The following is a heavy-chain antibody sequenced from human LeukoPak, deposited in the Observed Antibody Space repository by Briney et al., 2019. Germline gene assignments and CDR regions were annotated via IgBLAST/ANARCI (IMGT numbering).Heavy chain of an antibody. V-gene: IGHV3-66*01. J-gene: IGHJ4*02. D-gene: IGHD3-22*01. Sequence: GGSLRLSCAASGFTVSSNYMSWVRQAPGKGLEWVSVIYSGGSTYYADSVKGRFTISRDNSKNTLYLQMNSLRAEDTAVYYCARDLTDSYDSSGYYGYWGQGTLVTVSS. CDR2: IYSGGST. CDR3: ARDLTDSYDSSGYYGY. CDR1: GFTVSSNY.